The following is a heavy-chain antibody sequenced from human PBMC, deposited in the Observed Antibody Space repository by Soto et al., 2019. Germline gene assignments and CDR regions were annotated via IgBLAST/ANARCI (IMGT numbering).Heavy chain of an antibody. CDR2: VIPIFGTA. J-gene: IGHJ6*02. CDR1: GGTFSSYA. D-gene: IGHD6-13*01. Sequence: QVQLVQSGAEVKKPGSSVKVSCKASGGTFSSYAISWVRQAPGQGLEWMGGVIPIFGTANYAQKFQGRVTITADESTSTAYMELSSLRSEDTAVYYCARGKYSSSWGTPYYYGMDVWGQGTTVTVSS. V-gene: IGHV1-69*12. CDR3: ARGKYSSSWGTPYYYGMDV.